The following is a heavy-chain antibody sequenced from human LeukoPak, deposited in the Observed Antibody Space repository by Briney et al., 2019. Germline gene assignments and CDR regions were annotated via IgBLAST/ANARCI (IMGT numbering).Heavy chain of an antibody. J-gene: IGHJ5*02. Sequence: SETLSLTCTVSGYSINSDYYWGWIRPPPGKGLEWIGNIYHSGSTYYNPSLKSRVTISVDTSKNQFSLKLNSVTAADTAVYYCARDRGYCSSTGCYTGIVSWFDPWGQGTLVTVSS. D-gene: IGHD2-2*02. CDR2: IYHSGST. CDR3: ARDRGYCSSTGCYTGIVSWFDP. V-gene: IGHV4-38-2*02. CDR1: GYSINSDYY.